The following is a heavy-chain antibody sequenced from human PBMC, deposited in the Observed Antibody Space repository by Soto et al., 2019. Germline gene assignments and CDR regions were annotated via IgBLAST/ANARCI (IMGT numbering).Heavy chain of an antibody. CDR2: ISDSGVNT. Sequence: GGTLRLSCTTSGLSFRNHDMNWVCQAQATGLERVSTISDSGVNTHYADPVKGRLTISRDNSRNKLFLQMNSLRGADTAVYYCVSCVSAHFGYWGQGTVVTVSS. V-gene: IGHV3-23*01. CDR1: GLSFRNHD. D-gene: IGHD2-21*01. CDR3: VSCVSAHFGY. J-gene: IGHJ4*02.